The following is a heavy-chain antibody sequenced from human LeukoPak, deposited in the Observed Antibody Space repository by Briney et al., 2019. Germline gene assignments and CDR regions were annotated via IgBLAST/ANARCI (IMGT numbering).Heavy chain of an antibody. Sequence: GGSLRLSCAASGFTFSSYAMHWVRQAPGKGLEWMAIISYDGSNKHYADSVKGRFTISRDNSENTLYLQMNSLRAEDTAVYYCARRYSSTWYYFDYCGQGTLVTVSS. CDR3: ARRYSSTWYYFDY. V-gene: IGHV3-30-3*01. CDR1: GFTFSSYA. CDR2: ISYDGSNK. D-gene: IGHD6-13*01. J-gene: IGHJ4*02.